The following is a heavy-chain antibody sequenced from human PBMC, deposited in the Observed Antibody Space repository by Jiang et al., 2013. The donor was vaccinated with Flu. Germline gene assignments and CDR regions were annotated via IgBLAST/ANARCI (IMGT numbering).Heavy chain of an antibody. J-gene: IGHJ4*02. Sequence: GSGLVKPSETLSLTCTVSGGSISSSSYYWGWIRQPPGKGLEWIGSIYYSGSTYYNPSLKSRVTISVDTSKNQFSLKLSSVTAADTAVYYCARHFEGVAGTFDYWGQGTLVTVSS. CDR1: GGSISSSSYY. CDR3: ARHFEGVAGTFDY. D-gene: IGHD6-19*01. V-gene: IGHV4-39*01. CDR2: IYYSGST.